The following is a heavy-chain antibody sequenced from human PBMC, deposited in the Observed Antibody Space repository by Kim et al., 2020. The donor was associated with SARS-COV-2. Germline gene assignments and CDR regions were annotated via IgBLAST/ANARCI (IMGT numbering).Heavy chain of an antibody. Sequence: SETLSLTCTVSGGSINSGDYYWSWVRQSPGRGLEWIGYVHYGGSTYSNPSLKSRVALSIDTSKNQFSLRLNSVTAADTAVYYCPRDVHYYGSGSHMEVWG. V-gene: IGHV4-30-4*01. J-gene: IGHJ6*01. CDR3: PRDVHYYGSGSHMEV. D-gene: IGHD3-10*01. CDR1: GGSINSGDYY. CDR2: VHYGGST.